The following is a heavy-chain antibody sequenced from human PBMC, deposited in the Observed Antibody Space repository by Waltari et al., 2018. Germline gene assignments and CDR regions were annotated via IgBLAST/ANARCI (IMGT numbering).Heavy chain of an antibody. J-gene: IGHJ4*02. Sequence: EVQLVESGGDLVKPGGSLRLSCAVSGMTITYAWMSWVRQAPGKGLEWVGRIKHKTDGGTADYATSVKGRFTISRDNSKNTLYLQMNSLRAEDTAVYYCAKVLTGTTFYFDYWGQGTLVTVSS. V-gene: IGHV3-15*01. CDR1: GMTITYAW. CDR2: IKHKTDGGTA. D-gene: IGHD1-7*01. CDR3: AKVLTGTTFYFDY.